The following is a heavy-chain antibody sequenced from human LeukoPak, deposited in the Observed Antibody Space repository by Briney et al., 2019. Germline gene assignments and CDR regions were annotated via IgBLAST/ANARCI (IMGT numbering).Heavy chain of an antibody. CDR2: INPNSGGT. D-gene: IGHD6-19*01. CDR1: GYTFTGYY. Sequence: APVKVSCKASGYTFTGYYMHWVRQAPGQGLEWMGWINPNSGGTNYAQKFQGRVTMTRDTSISTAYMELSRLRSDDTAVYYCARGVRRTAVAVFDAFDIWGQGTMVTVSS. V-gene: IGHV1-2*02. J-gene: IGHJ3*02. CDR3: ARGVRRTAVAVFDAFDI.